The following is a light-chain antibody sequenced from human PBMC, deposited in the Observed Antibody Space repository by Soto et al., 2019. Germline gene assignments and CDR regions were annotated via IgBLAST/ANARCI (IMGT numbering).Light chain of an antibody. CDR3: AAWDDSLNGVV. CDR2: SNN. Sequence: QSVLTQPPSASGTPGQRVTISCSGSSSNIGSNTVNWYQQLPGTAPKLLIYSNNQRPSGVPDRFSGSKSGTSASLAISGLQSEDEAEYYCAAWDDSLNGVVFGGGTKHTVL. J-gene: IGLJ2*01. CDR1: SSNIGSNT. V-gene: IGLV1-44*01.